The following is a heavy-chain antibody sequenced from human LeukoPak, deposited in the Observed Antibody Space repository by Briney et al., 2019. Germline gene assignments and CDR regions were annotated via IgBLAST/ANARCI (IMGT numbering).Heavy chain of an antibody. Sequence: PSETLSLTCTVSGGSISSYYWSWIRQPPGKGLEWIGYIYYSGSTNYNPSLKSRVTISVDTSKNQFSLKLSFVTAADTAVYYCAREEVGGLDYWGQGTLVTVSS. CDR3: AREEVGGLDY. D-gene: IGHD3-16*01. CDR2: IYYSGST. CDR1: GGSISSYY. J-gene: IGHJ4*02. V-gene: IGHV4-59*01.